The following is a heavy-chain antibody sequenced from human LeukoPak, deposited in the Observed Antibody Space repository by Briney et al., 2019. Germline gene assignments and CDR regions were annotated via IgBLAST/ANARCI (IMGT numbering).Heavy chain of an antibody. V-gene: IGHV3-30-3*01. CDR3: AKVSPPDSGSYYYDY. CDR1: GFTFSSYA. CDR2: ISYDGSNK. J-gene: IGHJ4*02. Sequence: GGSLRLSCAASGFTFSSYAMHWVRQAPGKGLEWVAVISYDGSNKYYADSVKGRFTISRDNSKNTLCLQMNSLRAEDTAVYYCAKVSPPDSGSYYYDYWGQGTLVTVSS. D-gene: IGHD1-26*01.